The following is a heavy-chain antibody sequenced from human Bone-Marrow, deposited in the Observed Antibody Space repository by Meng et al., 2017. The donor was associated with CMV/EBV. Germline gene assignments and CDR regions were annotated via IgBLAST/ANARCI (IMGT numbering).Heavy chain of an antibody. CDR1: SFRCYY. J-gene: IGHJ1*01. Sequence: SFRCYYWGWIRQPPGKGLEWIGEINHSGSTNYTPSLKSRVTISVDTSKNQFSLKLSSVTAADTAVYYCARGVAVAGRKGARGYFQHWGQGTLVTVSS. CDR3: ARGVAVAGRKGARGYFQH. D-gene: IGHD6-19*01. V-gene: IGHV4-34*01. CDR2: INHSGST.